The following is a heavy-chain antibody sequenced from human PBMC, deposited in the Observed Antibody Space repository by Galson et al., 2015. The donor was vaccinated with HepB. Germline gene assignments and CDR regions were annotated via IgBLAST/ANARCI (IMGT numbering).Heavy chain of an antibody. CDR3: ARWTGWDSRGRDPIYYYYMDV. V-gene: IGHV5-51*03. D-gene: IGHD3/OR15-3a*01. J-gene: IGHJ6*03. CDR1: GYSFTSYW. Sequence: QSGAEVKKPGESLKISCKGSGYSFTSYWIGWVRQMPGKGLEWMGIIYPGDSDTRYSPSFQGQVTISADKSISTAYLQWSSLKASDTAMYYCARWTGWDSRGRDPIYYYYMDVWGKGTTVTVSS. CDR2: IYPGDSDT.